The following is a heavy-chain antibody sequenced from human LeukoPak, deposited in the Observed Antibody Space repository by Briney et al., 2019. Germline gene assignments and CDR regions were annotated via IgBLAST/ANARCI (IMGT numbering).Heavy chain of an antibody. Sequence: PPGGSLRLSCAVSGVTVSTNYMGWVRQAPGKGLEWVSVIYADGGGGGTYYADSVKGRLTISRDNSRNTLYLQMSNLRADDTAMYYCSRDRSRGYSFTWGQGTLVTVS. CDR2: IYADGGGGGT. D-gene: IGHD5-12*01. CDR1: GVTVSTNY. J-gene: IGHJ5*02. CDR3: SRDRSRGYSFT. V-gene: IGHV3-53*01.